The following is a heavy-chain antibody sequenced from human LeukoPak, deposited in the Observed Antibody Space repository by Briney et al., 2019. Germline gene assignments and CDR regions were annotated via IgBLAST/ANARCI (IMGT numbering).Heavy chain of an antibody. CDR2: ISGSSSYI. CDR3: ATQYSSSWYYLDY. Sequence: GGSLRLSCAASGFTFSSYSVNWVRQAPGKGLEWVSSISGSSSYIDYADSVKGRFTISRDNAKNSLYLQMSSLRAEDTAVYYCATQYSSSWYYLDYWGQGTLVTVSS. V-gene: IGHV3-21*01. J-gene: IGHJ4*02. D-gene: IGHD6-13*01. CDR1: GFTFSSYS.